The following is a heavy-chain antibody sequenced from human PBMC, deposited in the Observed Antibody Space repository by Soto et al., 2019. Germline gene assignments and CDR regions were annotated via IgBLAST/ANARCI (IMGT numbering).Heavy chain of an antibody. CDR1: GFTFSSYA. V-gene: IGHV3-30-3*02. CDR3: AKPRGQQLVLGYYYYGMDV. D-gene: IGHD6-13*01. J-gene: IGHJ6*02. Sequence: QVQLVESGGGVVQPGRSLRLSCAASGFTFSSYAMHWVRQAPGKGLEWVAVISYDGSNKYYADSVKGRFTISRDNSKNTLYLQMNSLRAEDTAVYYCAKPRGQQLVLGYYYYGMDVWGQGTTVTVSS. CDR2: ISYDGSNK.